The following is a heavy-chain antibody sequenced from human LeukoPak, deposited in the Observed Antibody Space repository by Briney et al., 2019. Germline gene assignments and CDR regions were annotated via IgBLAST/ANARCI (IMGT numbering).Heavy chain of an antibody. J-gene: IGHJ6*02. CDR3: AREKGSTSSLYGMDV. CDR2: IYSGGST. V-gene: IGHV3-53*01. Sequence: GGSLRLSCAASGFTVSSNYMSWVRQAPGKGLEWVPVIYSGGSTYYADSVKGRFTISRDNSKNTLYLQMNSLRAEDTAVYYCAREKGSTSSLYGMDVWGQGTTVTVSS. CDR1: GFTVSSNY. D-gene: IGHD2-2*01.